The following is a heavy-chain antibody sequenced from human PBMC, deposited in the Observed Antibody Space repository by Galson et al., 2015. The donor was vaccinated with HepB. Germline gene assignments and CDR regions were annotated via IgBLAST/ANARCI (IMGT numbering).Heavy chain of an antibody. V-gene: IGHV3-49*04. CDR2: IRSKAYGGTT. CDR3: TRGSYDYVWGSYRYPAEYYFDY. J-gene: IGHJ4*02. Sequence: SLRLSCAASGFTFGDYAMSWVRQAPGKGLEWVGFIRSKAYGGTTEYAASVKGRFTISRDDSKGIAYLQMNSLKTEDTAVYYCTRGSYDYVWGSYRYPAEYYFDYWGQGTLVTVSS. CDR1: GFTFGDYA. D-gene: IGHD3-16*02.